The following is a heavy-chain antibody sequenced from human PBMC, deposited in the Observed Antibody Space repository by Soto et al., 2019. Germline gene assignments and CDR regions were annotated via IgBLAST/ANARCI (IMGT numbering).Heavy chain of an antibody. CDR2: ISAYNGNT. D-gene: IGHD5-18*01. J-gene: IGHJ4*02. CDR3: ASWEQLPGSLDY. Sequence: ASVKVSCKASVYTLTSYGISWVRQAPGQGLEWMGWISAYNGNTNYAQKLQGRVTMTTDTSTSTAYMELRSLRSDDTAVYYCASWEQLPGSLDYWGQGTLVTVSS. V-gene: IGHV1-18*01. CDR1: VYTLTSYG.